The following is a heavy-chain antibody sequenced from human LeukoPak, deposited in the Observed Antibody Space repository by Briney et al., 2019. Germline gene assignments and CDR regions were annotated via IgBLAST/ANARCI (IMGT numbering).Heavy chain of an antibody. J-gene: IGHJ4*02. CDR3: ARDVRPTVTATFDY. CDR1: GFTFSDYY. V-gene: IGHV3-11*01. Sequence: GGPLRLSCAASGFTFSDYYMSWIRQAPGKGLEWVSYISSSGSTIYYADSVKGRFTISRDNAKNSLYLQMNSLRAEDTAVYYCARDVRPTVTATFDYWGQGTLVTVSS. D-gene: IGHD4-17*01. CDR2: ISSSGSTI.